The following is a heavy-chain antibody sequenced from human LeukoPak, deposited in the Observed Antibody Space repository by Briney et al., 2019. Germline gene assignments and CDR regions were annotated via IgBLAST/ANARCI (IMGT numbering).Heavy chain of an antibody. V-gene: IGHV3-23*01. CDR3: AKVEGAVYISRGWFDP. D-gene: IGHD3-10*01. CDR2: ITGSGSGT. J-gene: IGHJ5*02. Sequence: GGSLRLSCAASGFTFSNYAMTWVRQAPGKGLEWVSSITGSGSGTYYADSVKGRFTISRDNSKNTVYLQMNSLRAGDTAVYYCAKVEGAVYISRGWFDPWGQGTLVTVSS. CDR1: GFTFSNYA.